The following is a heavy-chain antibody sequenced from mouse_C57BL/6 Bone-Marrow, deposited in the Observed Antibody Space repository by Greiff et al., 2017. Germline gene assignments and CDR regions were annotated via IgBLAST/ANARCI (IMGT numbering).Heavy chain of an antibody. CDR1: GFTFSDYG. V-gene: IGHV5-17*01. Sequence: DVKLVESGGGLVKPGGSLKLSCAASGFTFSDYGMHWVRQAPEKGLEWVAYISSGSSTIYYADTVKGRFTISRDNAKNTLFLQMTSLRSEDTAMYYCAGYGSSPSWFAYWGQGTLVTVSA. CDR3: AGYGSSPSWFAY. CDR2: ISSGSSTI. D-gene: IGHD1-1*01. J-gene: IGHJ3*01.